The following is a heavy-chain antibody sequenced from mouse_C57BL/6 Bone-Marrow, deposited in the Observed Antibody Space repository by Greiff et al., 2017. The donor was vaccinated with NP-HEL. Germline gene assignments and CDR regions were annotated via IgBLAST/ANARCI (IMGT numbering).Heavy chain of an antibody. CDR1: GYTFTSYW. CDR2: IDPSDSYT. Sequence: QVQLQQPGAELVKPGASVKLSCKASGYTFTSYWMQWVKQRPGPGLEWIGEIDPSDSYTNYNQKFKGKATLTVDTSSSTAYMQLSSLTSEDSAVYYSARRRDPYYGSSLDDWGKGTTLTVSS. V-gene: IGHV1-50*01. J-gene: IGHJ2*01. CDR3: ARRRDPYYGSSLDD. D-gene: IGHD1-1*01.